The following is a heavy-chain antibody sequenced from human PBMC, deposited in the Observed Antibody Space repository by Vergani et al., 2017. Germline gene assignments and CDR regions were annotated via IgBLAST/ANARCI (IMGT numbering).Heavy chain of an antibody. CDR1: GFTFSSYA. D-gene: IGHD4/OR15-4a*01. CDR2: ISGSGGST. J-gene: IGHJ4*02. CDR3: AKAPGIGKCYDY. V-gene: IGHV3-23*01. Sequence: EVQLLESGGGLVQPGGSLRLSCAASGFTFSSYAMSWVRQAPGKGLEWVSAISGSGGSTYYADSVKGRFTISRDNSKNTLYLQMNSLRAEDTDVYYCAKAPGIGKCYDYWGQGTLVTVSS.